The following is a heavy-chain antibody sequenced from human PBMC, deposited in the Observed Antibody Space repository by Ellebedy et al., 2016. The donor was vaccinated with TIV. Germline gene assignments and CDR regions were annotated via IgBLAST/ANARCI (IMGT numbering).Heavy chain of an antibody. Sequence: ALVKVSCXASGYTFTGYYMHWVRQAPGQGLEWMGWINPNSGGTNYAQKFQGRIKMTTETYRKTVYMELASLRSDDTAVYYCARDMASNDHGDYDYSLMDVWGQGTTVTVSS. V-gene: IGHV1-2*02. CDR3: ARDMASNDHGDYDYSLMDV. CDR2: INPNSGGT. CDR1: GYTFTGYY. J-gene: IGHJ6*02. D-gene: IGHD4-17*01.